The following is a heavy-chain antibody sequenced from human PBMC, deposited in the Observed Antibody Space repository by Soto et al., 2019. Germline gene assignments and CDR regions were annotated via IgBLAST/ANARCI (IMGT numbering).Heavy chain of an antibody. Sequence: PSETLSLTCTVSGGSISSYYWNWVRQAPGKGLEWVSSISSSSSYIYYADSVKGRFTISRDNAKNSLYLQMNSLRAEDTAVYYCARSAVTTNSFLDYWGQGTLVNVS. D-gene: IGHD4-17*01. CDR1: GGSISSYY. CDR2: ISSSSSYI. CDR3: ARSAVTTNSFLDY. J-gene: IGHJ4*02. V-gene: IGHV3-21*01.